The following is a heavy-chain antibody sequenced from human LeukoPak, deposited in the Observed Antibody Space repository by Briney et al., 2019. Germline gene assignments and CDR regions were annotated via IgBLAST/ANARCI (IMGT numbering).Heavy chain of an antibody. J-gene: IGHJ4*02. V-gene: IGHV1-2*02. D-gene: IGHD1-1*01. CDR3: ARDSTGTTFFADY. CDR1: GYTFTGYY. Sequence: GASVKVSCKASGYTFTGYYMHWVRQAPGQGLEWMGWINPNSGGTNFAQKLQGRVTMTRDTSISTAYMDLSRLRSDDTAVYYCARDSTGTTFFADYWGQGTLVTVSS. CDR2: INPNSGGT.